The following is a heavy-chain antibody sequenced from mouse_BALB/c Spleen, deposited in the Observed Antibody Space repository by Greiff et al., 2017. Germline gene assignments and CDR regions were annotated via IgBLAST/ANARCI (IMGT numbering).Heavy chain of an antibody. CDR1: GFTFSSYA. J-gene: IGHJ4*01. V-gene: IGHV5-9-4*01. CDR2: ISSGGSYT. Sequence: EVQGVESGGGLVKPGGSLKLSCAASGFTFSSYAMSWVRQSPEKRLEWVAEISSGGSYTYYPDTVTGRFTISRDNAKNTLYLEMSSLRSEDTAMYYCARVPYYYAMDYWGQGTSVTVSS. CDR3: ARVPYYYAMDY.